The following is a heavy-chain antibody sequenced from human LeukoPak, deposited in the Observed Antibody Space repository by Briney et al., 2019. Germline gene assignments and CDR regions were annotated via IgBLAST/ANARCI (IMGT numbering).Heavy chain of an antibody. CDR1: GFTFSNYG. CDR3: ARSGGRNSAFDYFDD. D-gene: IGHD5-12*01. J-gene: IGHJ4*02. CDR2: ISGGGGGT. V-gene: IGHV3-23*01. Sequence: PGGSLRLSCTASGFTFSNYGMNWVRQAPGKGLEWVSGISGGGGGTSYADSVKGRFTISRDNSKNTLDVQMNSLRAEDTAIYYCARSGGRNSAFDYFDDWGQGTLVTVSS.